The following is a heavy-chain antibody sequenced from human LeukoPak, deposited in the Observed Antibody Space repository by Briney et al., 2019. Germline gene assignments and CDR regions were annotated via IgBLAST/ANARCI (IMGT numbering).Heavy chain of an antibody. CDR2: IHTSGST. CDR3: ARRDFSGCWSFDY. Sequence: PSETLSLTCTVSGGSISNYHWSWIPQPAGKGLEWIGQIHTSGSTNYNPPLKSRVSMSIDTTEDQVSLTIRSVTAADTAFYYCARRDFSGCWSFDYWGQGTLVTVSS. V-gene: IGHV4-4*07. D-gene: IGHD3-22*01. J-gene: IGHJ4*02. CDR1: GGSISNYH.